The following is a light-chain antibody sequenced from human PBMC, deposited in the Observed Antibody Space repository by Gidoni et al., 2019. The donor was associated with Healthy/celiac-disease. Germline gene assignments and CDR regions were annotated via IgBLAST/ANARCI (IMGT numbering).Light chain of an antibody. Sequence: QLVLTQSPSASASLGASVKLTCTLSSGHSSYAIAWHQQQPEKGPRYLRKLNSDGSHSKGDGIPDRFSGSSSGAERYLPISSLQSEDEADYYCQTWGTGIQVFGGGTKLTVL. CDR3: QTWGTGIQV. CDR1: SGHSSYA. V-gene: IGLV4-69*01. CDR2: LNSDGSH. J-gene: IGLJ2*01.